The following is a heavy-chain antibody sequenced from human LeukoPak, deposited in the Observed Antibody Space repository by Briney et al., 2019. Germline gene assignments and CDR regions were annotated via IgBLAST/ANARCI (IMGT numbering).Heavy chain of an antibody. Sequence: PGRSLRLSCAASGFTFSSYGMHWVRQAPGKGLEWVAVIWYDGSNKYYADSVKGRFTISRDNSKNTLYLQMNSLSAEDTAVYYCARVPEGVAAAGTGAFDIWGQGTMVTVSS. D-gene: IGHD6-13*01. CDR3: ARVPEGVAAAGTGAFDI. V-gene: IGHV3-33*01. CDR1: GFTFSSYG. CDR2: IWYDGSNK. J-gene: IGHJ3*02.